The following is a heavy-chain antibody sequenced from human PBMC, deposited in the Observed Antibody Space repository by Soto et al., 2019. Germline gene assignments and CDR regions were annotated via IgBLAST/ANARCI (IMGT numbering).Heavy chain of an antibody. Sequence: GGSLRLSCAASGFTFSSYSMNWVRQAPGKGLQWISYISSSSNTIYYADSVKGRFTISRDYAKNSLYLQMNSLTDEDTAVYYCARGVPGDQTYSWYGMDVWGQGTTVTVSS. J-gene: IGHJ6*02. CDR3: ARGVPGDQTYSWYGMDV. CDR2: ISSSSNTI. V-gene: IGHV3-48*02. D-gene: IGHD7-27*01. CDR1: GFTFSSYS.